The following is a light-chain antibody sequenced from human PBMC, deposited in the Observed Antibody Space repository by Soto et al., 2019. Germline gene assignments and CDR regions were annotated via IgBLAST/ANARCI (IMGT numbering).Light chain of an antibody. V-gene: IGLV2-14*01. CDR2: KVT. CDR3: ASSTSDSLYV. J-gene: IGLJ1*01. Sequence: QSVLTQPASVSGAPGQSITISCTGTSSDVGGNKYVSWYQQCPGKVPKLLINKVTNRPSGVSYRFSGSKSGNTASMTISALLAEDEADYFCASSTSDSLYVFGTGTMV. CDR1: SSDVGGNKY.